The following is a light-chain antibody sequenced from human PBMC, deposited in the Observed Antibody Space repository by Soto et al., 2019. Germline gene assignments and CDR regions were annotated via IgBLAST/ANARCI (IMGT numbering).Light chain of an antibody. J-gene: IGLJ3*02. V-gene: IGLV2-14*01. CDR3: SSYTGSSTPWV. Sequence: QSALTQPASVSGSPGQSITISCTGTSSDVGGYNYVSWYQQHPGKAPKLMIYEVSNRPSGVSNRFSGSKSGNTASLTISGLQAEDEADYYCSSYTGSSTPWVFGGGTKLTAL. CDR2: EVS. CDR1: SSDVGGYNY.